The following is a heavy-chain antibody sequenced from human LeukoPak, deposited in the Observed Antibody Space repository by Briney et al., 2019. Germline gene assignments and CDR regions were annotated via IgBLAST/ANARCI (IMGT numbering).Heavy chain of an antibody. J-gene: IGHJ6*03. D-gene: IGHD2-2*01. V-gene: IGHV3-23*01. CDR2: LSGRDNRA. Sequence: GGALRLSCAPSGITVKDSAVSLVRQAPGEGLERVSALSGRDNRAYNAQTVKRPFTISRDNTKNTLYLQMSSPRAEDTAIYYCVYQVVFGLNYQDVWGTGTTVTVSS. CDR3: VYQVVFGLNYQDV. CDR1: GITVKDSA.